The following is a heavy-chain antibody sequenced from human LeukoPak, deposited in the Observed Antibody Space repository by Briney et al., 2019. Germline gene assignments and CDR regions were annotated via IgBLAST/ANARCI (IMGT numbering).Heavy chain of an antibody. Sequence: PSETLSLTCAVSGGSISSSNWWSWVRQPPGKGLEWIGEIYHSGSTNYNPSLKGRVTISVDKSKNQFSLKLSSVTAADTAVYYCARVSRGPIVGARTFDYWGQGTLVTVSS. CDR3: ARVSRGPIVGARTFDY. D-gene: IGHD1-26*01. CDR1: GGSISSSNW. J-gene: IGHJ4*02. V-gene: IGHV4-4*02. CDR2: IYHSGST.